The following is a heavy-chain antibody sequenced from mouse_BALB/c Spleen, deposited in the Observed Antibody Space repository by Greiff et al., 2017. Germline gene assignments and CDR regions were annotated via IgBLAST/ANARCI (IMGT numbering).Heavy chain of an antibody. V-gene: IGHV1-5*01. CDR2: IYPGNSDT. CDR3: TRPAATLYAMDY. D-gene: IGHD1-2*01. CDR1: GYTFTSYW. Sequence: EVQLQESGTVLARPGASVKMSCKASGYTFTSYWMHWVKQRPGQGLEWIGAIYPGNSDTSYNQKFKGKAKLTAVTSTSTAYMELSSLTNEDSAVYYCTRPAATLYAMDYWGQGTSVTVSS. J-gene: IGHJ4*01.